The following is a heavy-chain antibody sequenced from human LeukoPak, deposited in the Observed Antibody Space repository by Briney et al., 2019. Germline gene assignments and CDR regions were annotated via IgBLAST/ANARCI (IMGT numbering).Heavy chain of an antibody. V-gene: IGHV3-7*01. CDR3: ATVGAVIDGAFDV. CDR2: IKQDGSEK. J-gene: IGHJ3*01. Sequence: PGGSLRLSCAASGFTFSSYWMSWVRQAPGKGLEWVANIKQDGSEKYYVDSVKGRFTISRDNAKNSLYLQMNSLRVEDTAIYYCATVGAVIDGAFDVWGQGTMVTVSS. CDR1: GFTFSSYW. D-gene: IGHD2-21*01.